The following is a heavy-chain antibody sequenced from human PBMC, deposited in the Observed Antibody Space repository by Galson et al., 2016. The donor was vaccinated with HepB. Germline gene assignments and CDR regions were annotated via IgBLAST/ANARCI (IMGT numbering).Heavy chain of an antibody. CDR3: AREGFLEWLLPDHYYNGMDV. Sequence: SLRLSCAASGFTFSSYAMHWVRQAPGKGLEWVAVISYDGSKAHYAESVKGRFTISRVNSKNTLYLQMNSLRPEDTAVYYCAREGFLEWLLPDHYYNGMDVWGQGTSFTVSS. V-gene: IGHV3-30*04. CDR1: GFTFSSYA. CDR2: ISYDGSKA. D-gene: IGHD3-3*01. J-gene: IGHJ6*02.